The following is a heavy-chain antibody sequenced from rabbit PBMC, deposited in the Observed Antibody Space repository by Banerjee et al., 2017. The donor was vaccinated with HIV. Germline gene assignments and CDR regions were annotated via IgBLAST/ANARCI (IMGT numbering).Heavy chain of an antibody. V-gene: IGHV1S47*01. J-gene: IGHJ4*01. Sequence: QEQLVESGGGLVTLGGSLKLSCKASGIDFSSYGISWVRQAPGKGLEWIAYIYPDYGSTDYASWVNGRFTISLDNAQNTVFLQMTSLTAADTATYFCARGTYLDYFELWGPGTLVTVS. CDR3: ARGTYLDYFEL. CDR2: IYPDYGST. CDR1: GIDFSSYG. D-gene: IGHD8-1*01.